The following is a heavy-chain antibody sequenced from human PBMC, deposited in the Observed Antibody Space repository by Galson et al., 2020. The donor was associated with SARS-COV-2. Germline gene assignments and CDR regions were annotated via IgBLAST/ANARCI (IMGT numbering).Heavy chain of an antibody. D-gene: IGHD3-3*01. CDR3: AREIPPTITIFGVVISSAFDI. CDR2: ISSRGSTI. V-gene: IGHV3-11*01. J-gene: IGHJ3*02. Sequence: GESLKIPCAASGFTFSDYYMSWIRQATGKGLEWVSYISSRGSTIYYADSVKGRFTISRDNAKNSLYLQMNSLRAEDTAVYYCAREIPPTITIFGVVISSAFDIWGQGTMVTVSS. CDR1: GFTFSDYY.